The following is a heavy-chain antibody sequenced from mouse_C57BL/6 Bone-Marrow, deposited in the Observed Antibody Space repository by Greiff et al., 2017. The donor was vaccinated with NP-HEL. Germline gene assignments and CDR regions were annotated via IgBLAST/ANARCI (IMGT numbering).Heavy chain of an antibody. J-gene: IGHJ2*01. Sequence: EVKLVESVAELVRPGASVKLSCTASGFNIKNTYMHWVKQRPEQGLEWIGRIDPANGNTKYAPKFQGKATITADTSSNTAYLQLSSLTSEDTAIYYCAIYYYGSSLCYFDYWGQGTTLTVSS. V-gene: IGHV14-3*01. CDR2: IDPANGNT. D-gene: IGHD1-1*01. CDR1: GFNIKNTY. CDR3: AIYYYGSSLCYFDY.